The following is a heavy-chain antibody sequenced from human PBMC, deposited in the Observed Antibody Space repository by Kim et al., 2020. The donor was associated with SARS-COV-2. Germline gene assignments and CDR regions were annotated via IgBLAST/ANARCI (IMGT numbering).Heavy chain of an antibody. Sequence: RYGPSFQGQVTSSADKSISTAYLQWSSLKASDTAMYYCARRVRGVYWYFDLWGRGTLVTVSS. V-gene: IGHV5-51*01. D-gene: IGHD3-10*01. J-gene: IGHJ2*01. CDR3: ARRVRGVYWYFDL.